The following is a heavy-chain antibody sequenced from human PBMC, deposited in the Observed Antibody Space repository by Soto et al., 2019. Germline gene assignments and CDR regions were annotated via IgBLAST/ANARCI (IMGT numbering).Heavy chain of an antibody. V-gene: IGHV1-18*04. D-gene: IGHD2-15*01. J-gene: IGHJ4*02. CDR1: GYTFTHYG. Sequence: QIQLVQSGAEMKKPGASVKVSCKPSGYTFTHYGVSWLRQAPGQGLEWMGWISAYNGNTDYAHKFQGRVALTPDTSTSTAYMELSGLSPDATPVYYCARDVPGSGVPFWDYWGQGTIVTVSS. CDR2: ISAYNGNT. CDR3: ARDVPGSGVPFWDY.